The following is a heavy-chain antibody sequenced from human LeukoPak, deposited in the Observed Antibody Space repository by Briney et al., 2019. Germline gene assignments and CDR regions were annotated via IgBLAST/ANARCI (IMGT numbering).Heavy chain of an antibody. CDR2: INTDGSSI. D-gene: IGHD2-15*01. CDR3: ARGFLRGCSGGSCYSGY. V-gene: IGHV3-74*01. J-gene: IGHJ4*02. CDR1: GFTFSSYW. Sequence: GGSLRLSCAASGFTFSSYWMHWVRQAPGKGLVWVSRINTDGSSIAYADSVKGRFTISRDNAKNTLYLQMNSLRAEDTAVYFCARGFLRGCSGGSCYSGYWGQGTLLTVSS.